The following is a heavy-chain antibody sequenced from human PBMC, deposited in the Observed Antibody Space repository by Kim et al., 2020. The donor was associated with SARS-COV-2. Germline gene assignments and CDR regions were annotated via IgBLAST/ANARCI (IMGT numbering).Heavy chain of an antibody. CDR1: GFTFSSYG. V-gene: IGHV3-33*01. CDR2: MWYDGSNK. J-gene: IGHJ4*02. CDR3: AREGQGAYPDY. Sequence: GGSLRLSCAASGFTFSSYGMHWVRQAPGKGLEWVAVMWYDGSNKYYADSVKGRFTISRDNSKNTLYLQMNSLRAEDTALYYCAREGQGAYPDYWGQGTLVTVSS.